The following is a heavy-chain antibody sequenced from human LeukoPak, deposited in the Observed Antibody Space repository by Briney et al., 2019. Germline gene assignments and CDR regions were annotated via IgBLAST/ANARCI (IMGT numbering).Heavy chain of an antibody. CDR1: GFXFSNSD. CDR2: ISGSGGNT. D-gene: IGHD4-23*01. V-gene: IGHV3-23*01. CDR3: AKDQYGGNPQYYFDY. Sequence: GSLRLSCVGSGFXFSNSDMNWVRQAPGKGLDWVSAISGSGGNTYCADSVKGRFTISRDNSKNTLYLQMNSLRAEDTAVYYCAKDQYGGNPQYYFDYWGQGTLVTVSS. J-gene: IGHJ4*02.